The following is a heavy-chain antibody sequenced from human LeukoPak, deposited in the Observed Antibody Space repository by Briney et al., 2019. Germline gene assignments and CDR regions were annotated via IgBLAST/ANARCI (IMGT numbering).Heavy chain of an antibody. D-gene: IGHD3-10*01. CDR1: GGSISSGGYY. J-gene: IGHJ5*02. V-gene: IGHV4-61*08. CDR2: IYYSGST. CDR3: ARVLMVRAWGWFDP. Sequence: SETLSLTCTVSGGSISSGGYYWSWIRQPPGKGLEWIGYIYYSGSTNYNPSLKSRVTISVDTSKNQFSLKLSSVTAADTAVYYCARVLMVRAWGWFDPWGQGTLVTVSS.